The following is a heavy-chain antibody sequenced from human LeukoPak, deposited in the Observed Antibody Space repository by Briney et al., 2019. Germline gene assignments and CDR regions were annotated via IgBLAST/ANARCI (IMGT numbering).Heavy chain of an antibody. V-gene: IGHV3-30-3*01. Sequence: GRSRRFSGAAFGFTLSTYAMHWVRKSPGKGLEGWAVISYDGINKYSAGSVKGRFTIPRDNSQNTLYLQMNSLRAQDTAVYYCAREWELPEFDYWAQGTLVRVPS. CDR1: GFTLSTYA. D-gene: IGHD1-26*01. CDR3: AREWELPEFDY. J-gene: IGHJ4*02. CDR2: ISYDGINK.